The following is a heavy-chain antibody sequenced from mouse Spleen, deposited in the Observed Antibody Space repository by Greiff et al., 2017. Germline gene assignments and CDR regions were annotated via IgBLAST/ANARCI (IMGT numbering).Heavy chain of an antibody. CDR2: INPSTGGT. Sequence: EVKLMESGPELVKPGASVKISCKASGYSFTGYYMNWVKQSPEKSLEWIGEINPSTGGTTYNQKFKAKATLTVDKSSSTAYMQLKSLTSEDSAVYYCARLNYDGSYWYFDVWGAGTTVTVSS. J-gene: IGHJ1*01. V-gene: IGHV1-42*01. D-gene: IGHD2-1*01. CDR3: ARLNYDGSYWYFDV. CDR1: GYSFTGYY.